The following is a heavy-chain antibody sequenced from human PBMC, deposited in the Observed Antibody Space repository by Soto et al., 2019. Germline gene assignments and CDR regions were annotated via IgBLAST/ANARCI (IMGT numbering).Heavy chain of an antibody. CDR2: THYSGDT. CDR1: GGPFPNGGYY. Sequence: SETLSLTCTVSGGPFPNGGYYWSWIRQEPGKGLEWIGYTHYSGDTSYNPSLRSRVAISTDTSKTQFSLRLRSVTSADTAVYYCARGDSQVSSVFDYWGQGMLVTVSS. V-gene: IGHV4-31*03. D-gene: IGHD3-16*01. CDR3: ARGDSQVSSVFDY. J-gene: IGHJ4*02.